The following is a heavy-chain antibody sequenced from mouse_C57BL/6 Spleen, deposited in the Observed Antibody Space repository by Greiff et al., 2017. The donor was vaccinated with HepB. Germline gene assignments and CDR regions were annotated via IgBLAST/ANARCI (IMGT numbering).Heavy chain of an antibody. CDR1: GFTFSDYY. J-gene: IGHJ4*01. Sequence: EVKLVESEGGLVQPGSSMKLSCTASGFTFSDYYMAWVRQVPEKGLEWVANINYDGSSTYYLDSLKSRFIISRDNAKNILYLQMSSLKSEDTATYYCAREGPYSNYEDYYAMDYWGQRTSVTVSS. CDR3: AREGPYSNYEDYYAMDY. D-gene: IGHD2-5*01. V-gene: IGHV5-16*01. CDR2: INYDGSST.